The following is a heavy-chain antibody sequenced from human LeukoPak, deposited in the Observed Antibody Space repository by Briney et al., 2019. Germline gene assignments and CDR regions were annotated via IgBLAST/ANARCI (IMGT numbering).Heavy chain of an antibody. J-gene: IGHJ4*02. CDR1: GYTFTSYD. D-gene: IGHD3-9*01. CDR3: ARSPDILTGENFDY. CDR2: MNPNSGNT. Sequence: ASVKVSCRASGYTFTSYDINWVRQATGQGLEWMGWMNPNSGNTGYAQKFQDRVTMTRDTSISTDYMELSRLRSDDTAVYYCARSPDILTGENFDYWGQGTLVTVSS. V-gene: IGHV1-8*02.